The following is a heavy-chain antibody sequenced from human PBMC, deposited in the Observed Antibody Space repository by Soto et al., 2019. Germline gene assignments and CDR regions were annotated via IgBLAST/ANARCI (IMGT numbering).Heavy chain of an antibody. CDR3: ARGGGVATILLDV. CDR1: GGSISSGGYS. J-gene: IGHJ6*04. Sequence: PSETLSLTCAVSGGSISSGGYSWSWIRQPPGKGLEWIGYIYHSGSTYYNPSLKSRVPISVDRSKNQFSLKLSSVTAADTAVYYCARGGGVATILLDVWGKGTTVTVSS. D-gene: IGHD5-12*01. V-gene: IGHV4-30-2*01. CDR2: IYHSGST.